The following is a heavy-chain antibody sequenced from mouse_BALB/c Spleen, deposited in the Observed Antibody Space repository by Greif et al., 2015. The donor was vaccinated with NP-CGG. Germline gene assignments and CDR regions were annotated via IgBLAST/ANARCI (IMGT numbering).Heavy chain of an antibody. D-gene: IGHD4-1*01. CDR1: GFNIKDYY. CDR3: AGSNSRFDY. J-gene: IGHJ2*01. CDR2: IDPENGNT. Sequence: EVQLQQSGAELVRPGALVKLSCKASGFNIKDYYMHWVKQRPEQGLEWIGWIDPENGNTIYDPKFQGKASITADTSSNTAYLQLSSLTSEDTAVYYCAGSNSRFDYWGQGTTLTVSS. V-gene: IGHV14-1*02.